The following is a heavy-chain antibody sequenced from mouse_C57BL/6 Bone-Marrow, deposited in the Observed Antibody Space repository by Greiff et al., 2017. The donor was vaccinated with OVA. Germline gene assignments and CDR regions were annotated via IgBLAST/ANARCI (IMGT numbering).Heavy chain of an antibody. CDR2: IDPSDSYT. D-gene: IGHD2-5*01. J-gene: IGHJ2*01. CDR1: GYTFTSYW. CDR3: ARVYYSKVYYFDY. Sequence: QVQLQQPGAELVKPGASVKLSCKASGYTFTSYWMQWVKQRPGQGLEWIGEIDPSDSYTNYNQKLKGKATLTVDTSSSTAYMQLSSLTSEDSAVYYCARVYYSKVYYFDYWGQGTTLTVSS. V-gene: IGHV1-50*01.